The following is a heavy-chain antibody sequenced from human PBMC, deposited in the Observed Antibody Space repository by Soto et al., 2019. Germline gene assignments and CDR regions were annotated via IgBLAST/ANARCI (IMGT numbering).Heavy chain of an antibody. J-gene: IGHJ3*01. V-gene: IGHV1-2*02. D-gene: IGHD3-3*01. CDR1: GYMLTGYY. CDR3: ARGVWSRSYVRADSFDL. Sequence: VQLVQSGAEVKKPGDSVKVSCKASGYMLTGYYIHWVRQAPGHGLEWMGWMNPYSGSTTYEAKFLGGFTMTRDTSISTAYMELNNLNSHDTAVYYCARGVWSRSYVRADSFDLWGQGTMVTVS. CDR2: MNPYSGST.